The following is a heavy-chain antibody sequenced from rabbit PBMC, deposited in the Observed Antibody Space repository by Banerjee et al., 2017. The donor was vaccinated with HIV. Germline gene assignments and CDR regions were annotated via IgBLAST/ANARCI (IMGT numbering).Heavy chain of an antibody. J-gene: IGHJ6*01. Sequence: QSLEESGGGLVQPEGSLTLTCTASGFSFSSDVYMCWVRQAPGKGLELIACINSGNGYIYDANGAKGRFTISKTSSTTVTLQMTSLTAADTATYFCGRRYGNYGYSTDLWGPGTLVTVS. CDR2: INSGNGYI. CDR3: GRRYGNYGYSTDL. V-gene: IGHV1S40*01. D-gene: IGHD7-1*01. CDR1: GFSFSSDVY.